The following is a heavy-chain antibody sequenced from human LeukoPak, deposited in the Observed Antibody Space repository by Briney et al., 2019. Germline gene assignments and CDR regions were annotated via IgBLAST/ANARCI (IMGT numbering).Heavy chain of an antibody. D-gene: IGHD2-15*01. CDR3: ARVSLGYCSGGSCYSLDV. CDR2: IYYSGST. Sequence: PSETLSLTCTVSGGSISSYYWSWIRQPPGKGLEWIGYIYYSGSTNYNPPLKSRVTISVDTSKNQFSLKLSSVTAADTAVYYCARVSLGYCSGGSCYSLDVWGKGTTVTVSS. CDR1: GGSISSYY. V-gene: IGHV4-59*01. J-gene: IGHJ6*04.